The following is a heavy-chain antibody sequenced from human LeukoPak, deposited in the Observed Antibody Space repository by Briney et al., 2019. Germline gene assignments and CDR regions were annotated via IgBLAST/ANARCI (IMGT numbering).Heavy chain of an antibody. V-gene: IGHV1-46*01. CDR2: INPSGGST. CDR1: GYTFTSYY. J-gene: IGHJ3*02. Sequence: ASVKVSCKASGYTFTSYYMHWVRQAPGQGLEWMGIINPSGGSTSYAQKFQGRVTMTRDMSTSTDYMELSSLRSEDTAVYYCARGYCSGGSCYRSGGAFDIWGQGTMVTVSS. CDR3: ARGYCSGGSCYRSGGAFDI. D-gene: IGHD2-15*01.